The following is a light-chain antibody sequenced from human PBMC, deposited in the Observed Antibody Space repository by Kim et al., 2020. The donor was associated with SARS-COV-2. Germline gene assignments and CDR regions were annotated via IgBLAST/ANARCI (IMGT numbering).Light chain of an antibody. V-gene: IGKV1-13*02. CDR2: DAS. Sequence: AIQLTQSPSPLSASVGDRVTITCRASQGISSALAWYQQKPGKAPNLLIYDASSLESGVPSRFSGSGSGTDFTLTISSLQPEDFATYYCQQFNSRPLTFGGGTKLEI. CDR3: QQFNSRPLT. J-gene: IGKJ4*01. CDR1: QGISSA.